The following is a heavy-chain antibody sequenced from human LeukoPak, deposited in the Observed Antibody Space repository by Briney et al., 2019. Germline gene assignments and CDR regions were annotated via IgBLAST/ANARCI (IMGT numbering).Heavy chain of an antibody. V-gene: IGHV3-7*01. CDR3: ARNKRERVEAWSGTFEY. J-gene: IGHJ4*02. CDR2: INQDGSGK. Sequence: PGGSLRLSCAASGFTFSTYWMTWVRQAPGKGLEWVANINQDGSGKYYVDSVEGRFTISRDNAKNSLFPQMNSLRAEDTALYYCARNKRERVEAWSGTFEYWGQGTLVTVSS. CDR1: GFTFSTYW. D-gene: IGHD3-3*01.